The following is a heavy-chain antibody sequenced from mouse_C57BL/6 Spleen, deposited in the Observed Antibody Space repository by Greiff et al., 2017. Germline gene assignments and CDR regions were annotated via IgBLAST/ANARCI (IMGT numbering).Heavy chain of an antibody. CDR1: GFSFNTYA. CDR2: IRSKSNNYAT. CDR3: VRQRSIYWYFDV. V-gene: IGHV10-1*01. D-gene: IGHD1-1*01. J-gene: IGHJ1*03. Sequence: EVQGVESGGGLVQPKGSLKLSCAASGFSFNTYAMNWVRQAPGKGLEWVARIRSKSNNYATYYADSVKDRFTISRDDSESMLYLQMNNLKPEDTAMYYCVRQRSIYWYFDVWGTGTTVTVSS.